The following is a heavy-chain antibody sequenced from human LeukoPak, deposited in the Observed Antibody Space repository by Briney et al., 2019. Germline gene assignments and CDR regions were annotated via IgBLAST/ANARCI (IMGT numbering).Heavy chain of an antibody. J-gene: IGHJ5*02. Sequence: PLASVKVSCKASGYTFTSYAISWVRQAPGQGLEWMGRIIPILGIANYAQKFQGRVTITADKSTSTAYMELSSLRSEDTAVYYCARTVVVAAGWFDPWGQGTLVTVSS. V-gene: IGHV1-69*04. CDR3: ARTVVVAAGWFDP. CDR1: GYTFTSYA. D-gene: IGHD2-15*01. CDR2: IIPILGIA.